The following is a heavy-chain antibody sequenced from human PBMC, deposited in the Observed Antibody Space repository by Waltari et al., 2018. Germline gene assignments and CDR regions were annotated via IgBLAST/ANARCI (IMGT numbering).Heavy chain of an antibody. CDR3: ARRRSSGRDAFDI. Sequence: QLQLQESGPGLVKPSETLSLTCTVSGGSISSSSYYWGWIRQPPGKGLEWIGSIYYGGGTYCNPSVKSRGTISVGTSKNQFSLKLGSVTAADTAVYYCARRRSSGRDAFDIWGQGTMVTVSS. CDR1: GGSISSSSYY. D-gene: IGHD6-19*01. J-gene: IGHJ3*02. V-gene: IGHV4-39*07. CDR2: IYYGGGT.